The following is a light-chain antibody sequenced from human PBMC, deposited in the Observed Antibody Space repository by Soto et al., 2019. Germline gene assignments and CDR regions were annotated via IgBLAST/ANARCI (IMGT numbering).Light chain of an antibody. CDR3: SSFTSSSTYV. CDR1: SSDVGAYKF. J-gene: IGLJ1*01. Sequence: QSVLTQPASVSGSPGQSITISCTGTSSDVGAYKFVSWYQHHPGKAPKLIIYDVTTRPSGVSNRFSGSKSGDTASLTISGLQSEDEADYSCSSFTSSSTYVFGTGTKVTVL. V-gene: IGLV2-14*03. CDR2: DVT.